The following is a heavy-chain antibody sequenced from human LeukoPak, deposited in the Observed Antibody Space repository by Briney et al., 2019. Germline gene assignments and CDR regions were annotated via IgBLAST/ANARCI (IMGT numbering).Heavy chain of an antibody. J-gene: IGHJ4*02. V-gene: IGHV5-51*07. Sequence: GESLMSSTNGAGYSFTSYLYCWVDQMPGKGLKWMGIVNPDGFNTIYSPYFQGQVTLSADESITTAYNQSSILEAWDTAMYYCARLWWSSRARCSFDFGGQGALVTVSS. CDR1: GYSFTSYL. CDR3: ARLWWSSRARCSFDF. CDR2: VNPDGFNT. D-gene: IGHD2-21*01.